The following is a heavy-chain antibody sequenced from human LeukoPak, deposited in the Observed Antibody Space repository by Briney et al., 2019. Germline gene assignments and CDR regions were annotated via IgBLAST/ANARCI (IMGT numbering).Heavy chain of an antibody. V-gene: IGHV2-70*12. Sequence: SGPALVKPTQTLTLTCTFSGFSLSTSGMCVSWIRQPPGKALEWLARIDWDDDKYYSTSLKTRLTISKDTSKNQVVLTMTNMDPVDTATYYCAHSPEGLAYDWFDPRGQGTLVTVSS. CDR1: GFSLSTSGMC. J-gene: IGHJ5*02. CDR2: IDWDDDK. CDR3: AHSPEGLAYDWFDP. D-gene: IGHD3/OR15-3a*01.